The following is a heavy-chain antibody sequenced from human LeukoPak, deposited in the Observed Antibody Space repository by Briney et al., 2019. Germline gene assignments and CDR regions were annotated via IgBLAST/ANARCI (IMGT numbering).Heavy chain of an antibody. V-gene: IGHV3-20*04. J-gene: IGHJ4*02. CDR3: ARGSDYDILTGYSPFDY. D-gene: IGHD3-9*01. Sequence: GGSLRLSCAGSGFTFDDYGMSRVRQAPGKGLEWVSGINWNGGSTGYADSVKGRFTISRDNAKNSLYLQMNSLRAEDTALYYCARGSDYDILTGYSPFDYWGQGTLVTVSS. CDR1: GFTFDDYG. CDR2: INWNGGST.